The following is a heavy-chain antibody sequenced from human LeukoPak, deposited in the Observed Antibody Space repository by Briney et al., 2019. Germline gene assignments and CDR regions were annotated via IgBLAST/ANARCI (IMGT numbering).Heavy chain of an antibody. J-gene: IGHJ4*02. Sequence: GASVKVSCKASGYTFTSYAMNWVRQAPGQGLECLGEMNPDSGDTVYAQKFRGRVTLTRNTAMMTAYMEIHNLRSEDTAVYYCARGRLGGFDSWGQGTLVTVSS. CDR1: GYTFTSYA. CDR2: MNPDSGDT. D-gene: IGHD6-25*01. CDR3: ARGRLGGFDS. V-gene: IGHV1-8*02.